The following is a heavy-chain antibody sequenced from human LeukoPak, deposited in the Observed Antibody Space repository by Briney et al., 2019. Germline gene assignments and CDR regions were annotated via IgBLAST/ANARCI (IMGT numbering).Heavy chain of an antibody. D-gene: IGHD4-17*01. CDR1: GGSISSSY. Sequence: SETLSLTCTVSGGSISSSYWSWIPQPPGKGLECIGQIFTSGSTNYNPPLKRRVTSPVDTSKHQFSLKLISVTAAPTAGYYSAGEYGYGDYGYGDKGGQGTVVSVSS. CDR2: IFTSGST. CDR3: AGEYGYGDYGYGDK. J-gene: IGHJ4*02. V-gene: IGHV4-4*07.